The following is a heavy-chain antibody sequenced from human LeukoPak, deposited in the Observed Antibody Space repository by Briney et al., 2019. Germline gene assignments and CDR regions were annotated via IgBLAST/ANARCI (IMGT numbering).Heavy chain of an antibody. CDR2: IYTSGST. Sequence: SETLSLTCTVSGGSIRSYYWSWIRQPAGKVLEWIGRIYTSGSTNYNPSLKSRVTMSVDTSKNQFSLKLSSVTAADTAVYYCARGKGIGYYYYYMDVWGKGTTVTVSS. J-gene: IGHJ6*03. CDR3: ARGKGIGYYYYYMDV. CDR1: GGSIRSYY. V-gene: IGHV4-4*07. D-gene: IGHD3-10*01.